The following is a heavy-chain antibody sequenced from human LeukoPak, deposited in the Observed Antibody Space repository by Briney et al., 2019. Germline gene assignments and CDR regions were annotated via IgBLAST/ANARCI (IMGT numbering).Heavy chain of an antibody. V-gene: IGHV3-49*04. CDR2: IRSEIYGGTP. Sequence: GGSLRLSCTASGFTFGDYAMTWVRQAPGKGLEWVGFIRSEIYGGTPEYAASVKGRFTISRDDSKGIAYLQMDSLKTEDTAVYYCTRDQTPYYWGQGTLVTVSS. CDR3: TRDQTPYY. CDR1: GFTFGDYA. J-gene: IGHJ4*02.